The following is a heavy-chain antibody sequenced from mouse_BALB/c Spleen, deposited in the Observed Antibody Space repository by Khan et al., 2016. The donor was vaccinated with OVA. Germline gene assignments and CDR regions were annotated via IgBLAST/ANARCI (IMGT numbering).Heavy chain of an antibody. Sequence: VRLQQSGTVLARPGTSVKMSCKASGFSFTNYWMHWVKQRPGQGLEWIGGVFPGNGDTTHNQKFKGKAKLTAVTSAITANMELSSLTNEDSAVYCCTRAGYGAFAYWGQGTLVTVSA. J-gene: IGHJ3*01. CDR3: TRAGYGAFAY. D-gene: IGHD1-1*01. V-gene: IGHV1-5*01. CDR1: GFSFTNYW. CDR2: VFPGNGDT.